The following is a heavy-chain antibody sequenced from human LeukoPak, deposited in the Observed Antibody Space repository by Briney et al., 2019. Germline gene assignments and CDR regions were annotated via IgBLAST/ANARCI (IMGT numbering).Heavy chain of an antibody. J-gene: IGHJ4*02. CDR3: VRNLAVAGTCFDS. Sequence: GGSLRLSCAASGFTFRNYWMSWVRQAPGTGLEWVANMKQDGSDRNYVTSVRGRFTISRDNAESSLYLQMNSLRVEDTAVYYCVRNLAVAGTCFDSWGRGTLVTVSS. CDR1: GFTFRNYW. D-gene: IGHD6-19*01. CDR2: MKQDGSDR. V-gene: IGHV3-7*03.